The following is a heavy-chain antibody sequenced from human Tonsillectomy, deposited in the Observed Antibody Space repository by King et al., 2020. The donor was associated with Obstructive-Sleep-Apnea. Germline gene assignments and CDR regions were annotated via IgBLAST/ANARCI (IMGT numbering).Heavy chain of an antibody. Sequence: DVQLVESGGGLVKPGGSLRLSCAASGFTFSNAWMSWVRQAPGKGLEWVGRIKSKTDGGTTDYAAPVKGRFTISRDDSKNTLYLQMNSLKTEDTAGYYCTTWVAEAGTLRRINWFDPWGQGTLVTVSS. J-gene: IGHJ5*02. CDR1: GFTFSNAW. D-gene: IGHD6-19*01. CDR2: IKSKTDGGTT. V-gene: IGHV3-15*01. CDR3: TTWVAEAGTLRRINWFDP.